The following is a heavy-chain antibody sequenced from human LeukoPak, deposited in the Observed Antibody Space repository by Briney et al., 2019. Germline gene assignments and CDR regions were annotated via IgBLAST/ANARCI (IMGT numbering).Heavy chain of an antibody. D-gene: IGHD3-3*01. Sequence: ASVKVSCKASGYTFTSYGISWVRQAPGQGLEWMGWISAYNGNTNYAQKLQGRVTMTTDTSTSTAYTELRSLRSDDTAVYYCAREERITIFGVVNHPFDYWGQGTLVTVSS. V-gene: IGHV1-18*01. CDR3: AREERITIFGVVNHPFDY. J-gene: IGHJ4*02. CDR2: ISAYNGNT. CDR1: GYTFTSYG.